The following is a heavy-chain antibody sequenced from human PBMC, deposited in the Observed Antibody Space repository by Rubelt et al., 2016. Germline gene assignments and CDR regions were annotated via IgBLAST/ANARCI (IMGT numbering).Heavy chain of an antibody. J-gene: IGHJ4*02. CDR2: ISWDGGST. CDR3: AKDRDSSGPDY. V-gene: IGHV3-NL1*01. D-gene: IGHD3-22*01. Sequence: ATGKGLEWVSLISWDGGSTYYADSVKGRFTISRDNSKNTLYLQMNSLRAEDTAVYYCAKDRDSSGPDYWGQGTLVTVSS.